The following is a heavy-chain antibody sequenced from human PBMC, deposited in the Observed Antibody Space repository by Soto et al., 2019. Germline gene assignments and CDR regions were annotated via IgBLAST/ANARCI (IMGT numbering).Heavy chain of an antibody. Sequence: PSETLSLTCAVYGGSFSGYYRSWIRQPPGKGLEWIGEINHSGSTNYNPSLKSRVTISVDTSKNQFSLKLSSVTAADTAVYYCAIRRYSYLFWGQGTLVTVSS. CDR1: GGSFSGYY. J-gene: IGHJ4*02. CDR3: AIRRYSYLF. D-gene: IGHD5-18*01. V-gene: IGHV4-34*01. CDR2: INHSGST.